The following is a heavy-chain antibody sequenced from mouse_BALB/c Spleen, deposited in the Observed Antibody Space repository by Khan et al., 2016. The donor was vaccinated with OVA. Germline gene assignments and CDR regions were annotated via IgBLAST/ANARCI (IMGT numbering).Heavy chain of an antibody. Sequence: EVELVESGGDFVRPGGSLKLSCAASGFTFSTYGMSWVRQTPDKRLEWVATISTGGAYTYYPDSVKGRFTISRDNAKNTLYLQLSSLRSDDTAIYYSARLAYYYNSEGFAYWGQGTLVTVSA. J-gene: IGHJ3*01. V-gene: IGHV5-6*01. CDR3: ARLAYYYNSEGFAY. D-gene: IGHD1-1*01. CDR1: GFTFSTYG. CDR2: ISTGGAYT.